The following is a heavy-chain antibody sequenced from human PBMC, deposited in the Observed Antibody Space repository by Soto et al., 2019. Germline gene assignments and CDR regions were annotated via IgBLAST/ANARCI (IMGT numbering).Heavy chain of an antibody. CDR3: ARELRIDYSGVGAFDI. J-gene: IGHJ3*02. D-gene: IGHD3-10*01. CDR1: GYSFTGYY. Sequence: ASLKVSCKTSGYSFTGYYIHWVRHAPGQGLEWMGWINPKSGGTNYAQKFQGRVTMTRDTSISTVYMELSSLRSDDTAIYYCARELRIDYSGVGAFDIWGQGTMVTVSS. V-gene: IGHV1-2*02. CDR2: INPKSGGT.